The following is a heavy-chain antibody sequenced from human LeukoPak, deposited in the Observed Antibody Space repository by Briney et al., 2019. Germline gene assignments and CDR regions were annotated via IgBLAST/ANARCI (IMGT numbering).Heavy chain of an antibody. Sequence: SETLSLTCTVSGGSISSYYWSWIRQPPGKGLEWIGYIYYSGSTNYNPSLKSRVTISVDTSENQFSLKLSSVTAADTAVYYCARSITIFGVVDYWGQGTLVTVSS. J-gene: IGHJ4*02. CDR2: IYYSGST. CDR1: GGSISSYY. CDR3: ARSITIFGVVDY. D-gene: IGHD3-3*01. V-gene: IGHV4-59*01.